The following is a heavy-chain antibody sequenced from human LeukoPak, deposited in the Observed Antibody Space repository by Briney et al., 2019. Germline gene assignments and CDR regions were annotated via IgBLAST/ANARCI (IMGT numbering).Heavy chain of an antibody. Sequence: TGRPLRLSCAASGFSFSSYRMHWVRQAPGKGLEGVAVIWYDGGNKYYADSVMGRFTISRDNSKNTLYLQMNRLRAEDTAVYYCARDVQSKLRYFDWLLNSWGQGTLVTVSS. CDR3: ARDVQSKLRYFDWLLNS. CDR1: GFSFSSYR. J-gene: IGHJ4*02. D-gene: IGHD3-9*01. V-gene: IGHV3-33*01. CDR2: IWYDGGNK.